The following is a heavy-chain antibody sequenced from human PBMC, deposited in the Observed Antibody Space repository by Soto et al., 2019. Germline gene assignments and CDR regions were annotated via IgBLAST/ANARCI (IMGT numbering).Heavy chain of an antibody. CDR3: AKAQWLLGGDYFDS. J-gene: IGHJ4*02. CDR1: GFIFGAYA. V-gene: IGHV3-23*01. D-gene: IGHD5-12*01. Sequence: GGSLRLSCEASGFIFGAYAMAWVRQAPGKGLEWVASISDTVGTTYYADFVKGRFTISRDKSKHTLSLQMNSLRVDDTAVYYCAKAQWLLGGDYFDSWGQGTLVTVSS. CDR2: ISDTVGTT.